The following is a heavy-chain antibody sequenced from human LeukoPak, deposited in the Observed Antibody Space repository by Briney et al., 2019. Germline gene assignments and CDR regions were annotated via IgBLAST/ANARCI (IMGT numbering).Heavy chain of an antibody. J-gene: IGHJ4*02. Sequence: ASVKVSCRASGYTFTGYYIHWVRQAPGQGLAWMGWINPNSGGTSYAQKFQGRVTMTRDTSISTAYMEVSRLTSDDTAVYYCARDAAHQATVVVTNEPRGTPGAADYWGQGTLVTVSS. CDR1: GYTFTGYY. D-gene: IGHD3-22*01. V-gene: IGHV1-2*02. CDR3: ARDAAHQATVVVTNEPRGTPGAADY. CDR2: INPNSGGT.